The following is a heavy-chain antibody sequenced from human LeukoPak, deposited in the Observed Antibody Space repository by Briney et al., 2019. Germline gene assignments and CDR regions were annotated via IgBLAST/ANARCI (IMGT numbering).Heavy chain of an antibody. D-gene: IGHD1-1*01. CDR2: ISGSGGST. J-gene: IGHJ4*02. V-gene: IGHV3-23*01. CDR1: GFTFSNYG. CDR3: AIRTGTRFDY. Sequence: GGSLRLSCAASGFTFSNYGMSWVRQAPGKGLEWVSGISGSGGSTYYADSVKGRFTISRDNSKNTLFLQMNSLRAEDTAVYYCAIRTGTRFDYWGQGTLVTVSS.